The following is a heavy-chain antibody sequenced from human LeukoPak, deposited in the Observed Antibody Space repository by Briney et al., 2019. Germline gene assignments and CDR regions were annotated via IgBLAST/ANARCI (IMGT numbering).Heavy chain of an antibody. CDR2: IYYSGST. CDR3: ARLSQWELRPFDY. V-gene: IGHV4-39*01. Sequence: SETLSLTCTVSGGSISSSSYYWGWIRQPPGKGLEWIGSIYYSGSTYYNPSLKSRVTISVDTSKNQFSLKLSSVTAADTAVYYCARLSQWELRPFDYWGQGTLVTVSS. J-gene: IGHJ4*02. CDR1: GGSISSSSYY. D-gene: IGHD1-26*01.